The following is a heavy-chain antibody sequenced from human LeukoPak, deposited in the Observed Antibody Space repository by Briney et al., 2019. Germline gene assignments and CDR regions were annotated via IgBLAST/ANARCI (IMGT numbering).Heavy chain of an antibody. CDR2: INEDGRAK. V-gene: IGHV3-7*03. CDR3: ARSYYGSADY. J-gene: IGHJ4*02. Sequence: GGSLRLSCVASGFTFSTYWMSWVRQAPGKGLEWVANINEDGRAKYYVDSVMGRFTISRDNAKNSLYLQMNSLRAEDTAVYYCARSYYGSADYWGQGTLVTVSS. CDR1: GFTFSTYW. D-gene: IGHD3-10*01.